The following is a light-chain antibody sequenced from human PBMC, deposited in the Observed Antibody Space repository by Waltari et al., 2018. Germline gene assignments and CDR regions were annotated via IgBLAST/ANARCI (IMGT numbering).Light chain of an antibody. V-gene: IGLV2-14*01. CDR3: SSYTSSTTRV. Sequence: QSALTQPASVSGSPGQSISISCTGTRNDVGGYNYVSWYQQHPGKAPKLMIYEVNNRPSGVSNRFSGSKSGNTASLTISGLQVEDEADYYCSSYTSSTTRVFGGGTKLTVL. CDR2: EVN. CDR1: RNDVGGYNY. J-gene: IGLJ2*01.